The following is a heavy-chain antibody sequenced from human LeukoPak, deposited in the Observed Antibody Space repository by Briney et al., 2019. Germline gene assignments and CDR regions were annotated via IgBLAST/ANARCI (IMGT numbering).Heavy chain of an antibody. Sequence: ASVKVSCKASGYTLTDLSMHWVRQAPGKGLEWMGGFDLEEGETIYAQKFQGRVTMTEDTSTDTAYMELSSLRSEDTAVYYCATNDHYSGWLAFDIWGQGTMVTVSS. CDR1: GYTLTDLS. V-gene: IGHV1-24*01. CDR3: ATNDHYSGWLAFDI. CDR2: FDLEEGET. D-gene: IGHD6-19*01. J-gene: IGHJ3*02.